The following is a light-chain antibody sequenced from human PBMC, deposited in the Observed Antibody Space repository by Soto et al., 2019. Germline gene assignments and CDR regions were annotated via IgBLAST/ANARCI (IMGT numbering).Light chain of an antibody. J-gene: IGKJ2*01. Sequence: EIEMTQSPATLSLSPGERATLYCWASQSVSSNLAWYQQKPGQAPRLLIYGASTRVTGVPARFSGSGSGTEFILIISSLQSEDFAVYYCQHYNFWPHTFGQGTKVDIK. CDR3: QHYNFWPHT. CDR2: GAS. CDR1: QSVSSN. V-gene: IGKV3-15*01.